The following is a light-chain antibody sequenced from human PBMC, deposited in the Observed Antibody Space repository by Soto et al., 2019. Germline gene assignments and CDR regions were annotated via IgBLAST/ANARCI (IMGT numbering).Light chain of an antibody. J-gene: IGKJ4*01. V-gene: IGKV3D-7*01. CDR1: QSVSRTY. CDR2: ATS. CDR3: QQKSNSVLS. Sequence: EIVLTQSPATLSLSPGERATFSCRASQSVSRTYLSWYQQKPGQAPRLLIYATSNRATGIPARFSGSGSGTDFTRSATDFTLTISSLQPEDFAGYYCQQKSNSVLSFGGGTKVEIK.